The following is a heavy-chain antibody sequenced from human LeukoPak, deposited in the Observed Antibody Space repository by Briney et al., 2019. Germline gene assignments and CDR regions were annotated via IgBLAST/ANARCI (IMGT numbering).Heavy chain of an antibody. Sequence: GGSLRLSCAASGFTFSTYTMSWVRQAPGKGLEWVSTISGSGGSTYSADSVKGRFSISRDNSKNTLYLQMNNPRAEDTAVYYCAKEGGDTWTNIYFHYWGQGTLVTVSS. D-gene: IGHD1-20*01. V-gene: IGHV3-23*01. CDR2: ISGSGGST. J-gene: IGHJ4*02. CDR1: GFTFSTYT. CDR3: AKEGGDTWTNIYFHY.